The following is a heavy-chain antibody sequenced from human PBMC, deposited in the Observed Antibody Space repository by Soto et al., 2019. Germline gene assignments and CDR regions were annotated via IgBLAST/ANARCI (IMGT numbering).Heavy chain of an antibody. CDR2: ISDDGSNK. Sequence: QVQLVESGGGVVQPGRSLRLSCAASGFTFSSYAMHWVRQAPGKGLEWVAVISDDGSNKYYADSVKGRFTIARDNSKNTLYLQMNRMRAEDTAVYYCERGMTLDISQKPYGSGRLRAYYYGMEVWGQGTTVTVSS. CDR1: GFTFSSYA. D-gene: IGHD3-10*01. V-gene: IGHV3-30-3*01. J-gene: IGHJ6*02. CDR3: ERGMTLDISQKPYGSGRLRAYYYGMEV.